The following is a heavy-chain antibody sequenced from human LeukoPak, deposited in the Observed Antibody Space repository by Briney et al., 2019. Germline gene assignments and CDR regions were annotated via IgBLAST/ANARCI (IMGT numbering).Heavy chain of an antibody. CDR3: ARGIAVAGRPFGWFDP. J-gene: IGHJ5*02. CDR2: ISSSSYI. Sequence: PGGSLRLSCAASGFTFSSYSMNWVRQAPGKGLEWVSSISSSSYIYYADSVKGRFTISRDNAKNSLYLQMNSLRAEDTAVYYCARGIAVAGRPFGWFDPWGQGTLVTVSS. V-gene: IGHV3-21*01. CDR1: GFTFSSYS. D-gene: IGHD6-19*01.